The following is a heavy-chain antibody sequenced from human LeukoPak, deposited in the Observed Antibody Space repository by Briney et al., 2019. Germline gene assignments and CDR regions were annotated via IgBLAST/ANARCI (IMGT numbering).Heavy chain of an antibody. CDR3: ARDRGGRGLDY. D-gene: IGHD4-23*01. CDR1: GFSFSNYW. Sequence: PGGSLRLSCAASGFSFSNYWMSWVRQAPGKGLEWVANIKKDGSEKYYVDSVKGRFTVSRDNVKNSLYLQMNSLRAEDTAVYYCARDRGGRGLDYWGQGTLVTVSS. V-gene: IGHV3-7*01. J-gene: IGHJ4*02. CDR2: IKKDGSEK.